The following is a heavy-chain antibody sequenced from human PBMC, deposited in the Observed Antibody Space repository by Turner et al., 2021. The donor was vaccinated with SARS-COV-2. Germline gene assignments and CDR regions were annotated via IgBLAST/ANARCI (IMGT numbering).Heavy chain of an antibody. V-gene: IGHV4-39*01. Sequence: QLQLQESGPGLVKPSETLSLTCTVSGGSITSSSYYWGWIRQPPGKGLEWMGSIYYSGSTYYNPSLKSRGTISVDTSTNQFSLKLSSVTAADTAVYYCARHKGDYDSSELLGWGQGTLVTVSS. CDR1: GGSITSSSYY. D-gene: IGHD3-22*01. CDR3: ARHKGDYDSSELLG. J-gene: IGHJ4*02. CDR2: IYYSGST.